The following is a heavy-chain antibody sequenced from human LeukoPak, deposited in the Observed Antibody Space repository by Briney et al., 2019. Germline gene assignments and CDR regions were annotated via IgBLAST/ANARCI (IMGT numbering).Heavy chain of an antibody. CDR1: GFTFDDYA. CDR3: AKVYELRGYYYYYYMDV. V-gene: IGHV3-30*02. Sequence: GRSLRLSCAASGFTFDDYAMHWVRQAPGKGLEWVAFIRYDGSNKYYADSVKGRFTISRDNSKNTLYLQMNSLRAEDTAVYYCAKVYELRGYYYYYYMDVWGKGTTVTISS. J-gene: IGHJ6*03. CDR2: IRYDGSNK. D-gene: IGHD3-16*01.